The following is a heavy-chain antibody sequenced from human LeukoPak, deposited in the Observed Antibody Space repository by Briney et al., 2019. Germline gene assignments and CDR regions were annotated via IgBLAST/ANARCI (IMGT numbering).Heavy chain of an antibody. J-gene: IGHJ4*02. CDR1: GASISSSTFY. CDR2: IFNSGNA. Sequence: SETLSLTCSVSGASISSSTFYWGWVRQPPGKGLERIGSIFNSGNAYYNSSLRSRVTISADTSENQFSLKLNSVTAADTAVYYCARGFYFGSGTYFHHFDYWGQGALVTVSS. CDR3: ARGFYFGSGTYFHHFDY. D-gene: IGHD3-10*01. V-gene: IGHV4-39*01.